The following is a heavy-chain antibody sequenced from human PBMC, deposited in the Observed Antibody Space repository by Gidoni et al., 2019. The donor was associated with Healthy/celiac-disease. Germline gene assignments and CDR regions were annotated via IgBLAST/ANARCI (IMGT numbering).Heavy chain of an antibody. J-gene: IGHJ3*02. Sequence: QVQLVESGGGVVQPGRSLRLSCAASGFTFSSYAMHWVRQAPGKGLEWVAVISYDGSNKYYADSVKGRFTISRDNSKNTLYLQMNSLRAEDTAVYYCARYVVVPAAWEHGAFDIWGQGTMVTVSS. CDR1: GFTFSSYA. CDR2: ISYDGSNK. CDR3: ARYVVVPAAWEHGAFDI. D-gene: IGHD2-2*01. V-gene: IGHV3-30-3*01.